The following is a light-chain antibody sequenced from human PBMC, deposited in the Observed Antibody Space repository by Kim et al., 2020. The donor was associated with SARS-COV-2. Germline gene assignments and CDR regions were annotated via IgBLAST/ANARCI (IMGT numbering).Light chain of an antibody. V-gene: IGKV1-5*03. CDR2: KTS. CDR1: EDIGSW. CDR3: QEYDTYSPWA. Sequence: SVGDRVTITCRASEDIGSWLALYQQKPGGAPNLLIYKTSNLQSGVPSRFSGSGSGTEFTLTISSLQPDDFATYYCQEYDTYSPWAFGQGTKVDIK. J-gene: IGKJ1*01.